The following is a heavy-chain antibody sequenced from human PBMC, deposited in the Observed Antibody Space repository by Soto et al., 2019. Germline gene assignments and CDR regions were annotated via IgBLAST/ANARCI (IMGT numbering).Heavy chain of an antibody. Sequence: EVQLVESGGGWIQSGGSLRLSCAASGFTVSSNYMSWVRKAPGKGLEWVSVIYSGDTTYYADSVKGRFTISRDHSKNTLYLNMNSLRAADTAVYYCARDRRTLYGMDVWGQGTTVTVSS. V-gene: IGHV3-53*01. CDR1: GFTVSSNY. CDR2: IYSGDTT. CDR3: ARDRRTLYGMDV. J-gene: IGHJ6*02.